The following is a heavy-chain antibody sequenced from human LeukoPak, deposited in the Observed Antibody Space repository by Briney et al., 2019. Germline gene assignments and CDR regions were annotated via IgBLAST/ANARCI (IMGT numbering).Heavy chain of an antibody. D-gene: IGHD3-10*02. CDR2: ISGSGGST. CDR1: GFTFSSYA. Sequence: GGSLRLSCAASGFTFSSYAMSWVRQAPGQGLEWVSSISGSGGSTYHADSVKGRFTISRDNSKNTLYLQINSLRAEDTGVYYCAELGITMIGGVWGKGTTVTISS. J-gene: IGHJ6*04. CDR3: AELGITMIGGV. V-gene: IGHV3-23*01.